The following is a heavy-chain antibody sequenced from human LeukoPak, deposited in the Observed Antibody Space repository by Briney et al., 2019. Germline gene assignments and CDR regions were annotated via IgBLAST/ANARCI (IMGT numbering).Heavy chain of an antibody. D-gene: IGHD3-22*01. CDR3: ARRRYYDGSGYLE. J-gene: IGHJ1*01. Sequence: SETLSLTCSVSGDSVSRSDSYWDWIRQPPGKGLEWIGTIYYSGRTYCSPSLKSRVTMSVDPSNNQFSLNLRSVTAADTAVYYCARRRYYDGSGYLEWGQGTLLSVSS. CDR2: IYYSGRT. CDR1: GDSVSRSDSY. V-gene: IGHV4-39*01.